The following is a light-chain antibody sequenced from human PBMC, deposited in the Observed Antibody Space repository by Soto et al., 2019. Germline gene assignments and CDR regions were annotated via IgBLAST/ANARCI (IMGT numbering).Light chain of an antibody. CDR2: EVS. CDR1: SSDGGGYNY. CDR3: SSHTSYSTRV. Sequence: QSALTQPASVSGSPGQSIAISCTGTSSDGGGYNYVSWYQQHPGKAPKLMIHEVSNRPSGVSDRFSGSKSGNTASLTISGLQADDEADYXCSSHTSYSTRVFGTGTKVTVL. V-gene: IGLV2-14*01. J-gene: IGLJ1*01.